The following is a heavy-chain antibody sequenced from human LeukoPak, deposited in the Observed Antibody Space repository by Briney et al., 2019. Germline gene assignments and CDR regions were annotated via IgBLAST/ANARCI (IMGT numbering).Heavy chain of an antibody. J-gene: IGHJ4*02. Sequence: SQTLSLTCAVSGGSISSGGYSWSWIRQPPGKGLEWIGYIYHSGSTYYNPSLKSRVTISVDRSKNQFSLKLSSVTAADTAVYYCARDQLGTNFDYWGQGTLVTVSS. V-gene: IGHV4-30-2*01. CDR2: IYHSGST. CDR3: ARDQLGTNFDY. D-gene: IGHD7-27*01. CDR1: GGSISSGGYS.